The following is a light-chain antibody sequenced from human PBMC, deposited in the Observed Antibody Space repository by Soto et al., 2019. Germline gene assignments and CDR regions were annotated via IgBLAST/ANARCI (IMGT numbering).Light chain of an antibody. CDR2: DVS. J-gene: IGLJ2*01. Sequence: QSVLTQPRSAAGSPGQSVTISCTGTSTDVAGYNYVSWYQQYPGKAPKLMISDVSKRPSGVPDRFSGSKSGNTASLTVSGLQAEDEADYYCSSYGGRNNFVFGAGTKLTVL. CDR1: STDVAGYNY. V-gene: IGLV2-8*01. CDR3: SSYGGRNNFV.